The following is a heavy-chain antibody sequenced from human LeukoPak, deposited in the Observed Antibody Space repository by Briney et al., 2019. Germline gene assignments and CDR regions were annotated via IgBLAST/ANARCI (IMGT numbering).Heavy chain of an antibody. J-gene: IGHJ6*02. CDR2: ISYDGSNK. CDR1: GFTFSSYG. V-gene: IGHV3-30*18. CDR3: AKGSGFFYYAMDV. D-gene: IGHD1-26*01. Sequence: GRSLRLSCAASGFTFSSYGMHWVRQAPGKGLEWVAVISYDGSNKYYADSVKGRFTISRDNSKSTLYLQMNSLRAEDTAVYFCAKGSGFFYYAMDVWGQGTTVTVSS.